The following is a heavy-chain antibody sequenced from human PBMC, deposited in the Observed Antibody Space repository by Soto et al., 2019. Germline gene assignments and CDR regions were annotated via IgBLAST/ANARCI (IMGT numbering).Heavy chain of an antibody. CDR3: ARVHDYVWGGYRSNWFDP. CDR1: GYTFTSYG. CDR2: ISAYNGNT. V-gene: IGHV1-18*04. Sequence: GASVKVSCKASGYTFTSYGISWVRQAPGRGLEWMGWISAYNGNTNYAQKLQGRVTMTTDTSTSTAYMELRSLRSDDTAVYYCARVHDYVWGGYRSNWFDPWGQGTLVTVSS. J-gene: IGHJ5*02. D-gene: IGHD3-16*02.